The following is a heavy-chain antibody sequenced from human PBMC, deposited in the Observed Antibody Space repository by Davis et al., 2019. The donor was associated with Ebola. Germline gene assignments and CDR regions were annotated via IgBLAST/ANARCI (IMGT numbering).Heavy chain of an antibody. CDR3: ARDPGTYYFDY. J-gene: IGHJ4*02. V-gene: IGHV1-46*01. D-gene: IGHD3-10*01. CDR1: GYTFTSYY. Sequence: ASVKVSCKASGYTFTSYYMHWVRQAPGQGLEWMGIINPSGGSTSYAQKFQGRVTMTRDTSTSTVYMELSSLRFDDTAVYYCARDPGTYYFDYWGQGTLVTVSS. CDR2: INPSGGST.